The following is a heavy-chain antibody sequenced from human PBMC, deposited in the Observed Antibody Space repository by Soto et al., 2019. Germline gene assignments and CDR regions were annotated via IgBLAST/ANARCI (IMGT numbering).Heavy chain of an antibody. Sequence: QVQLQQWGAGLLKPSETLSLTCAVYGGSFSGYYWTWIRQPPGTGLEWIGEINHSGSTNYNPSLRSRVTISVDTPKLQFALKLTSVTAADTAVYYCARAKITGLFDYWGQGTLVTVSS. CDR3: ARAKITGLFDY. D-gene: IGHD2-8*02. CDR1: GGSFSGYY. V-gene: IGHV4-34*01. CDR2: INHSGST. J-gene: IGHJ4*02.